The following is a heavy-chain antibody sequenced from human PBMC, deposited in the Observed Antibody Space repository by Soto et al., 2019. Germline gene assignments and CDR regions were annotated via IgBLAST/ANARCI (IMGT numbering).Heavy chain of an antibody. J-gene: IGHJ5*02. D-gene: IGHD3-16*01. CDR1: GFTFSSYS. CDR2: ISSSSSTI. Sequence: EVQLVESGGGLVQPGGSLRLSCAASGFTFSSYSMNWVREAPGKWLEWVSYISSSSSTIYYADSVKGRFTISRDNAMNSLYLQMNSLRDEDTAVYYCAREGVILNWFDPWGQGTLVTVSS. CDR3: AREGVILNWFDP. V-gene: IGHV3-48*02.